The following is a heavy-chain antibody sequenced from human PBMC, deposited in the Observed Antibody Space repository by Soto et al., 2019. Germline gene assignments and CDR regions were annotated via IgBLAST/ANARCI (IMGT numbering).Heavy chain of an antibody. CDR1: GFTFNNYA. CDR2: MSGRGSNI. Sequence: GGSLRLSCVASGFTFNNYAMSWVRQAPGKGLEWVSVMSGRGSNIYYADSVKGRFTISRDDPNNTLNLQMDSLRDEDTAIYYCAKNKAYGAGSVFDYWGQGILVTVSS. J-gene: IGHJ4*02. V-gene: IGHV3-23*01. D-gene: IGHD3-10*01. CDR3: AKNKAYGAGSVFDY.